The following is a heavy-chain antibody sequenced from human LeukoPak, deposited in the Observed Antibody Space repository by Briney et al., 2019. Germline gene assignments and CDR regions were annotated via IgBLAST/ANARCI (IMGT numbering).Heavy chain of an antibody. V-gene: IGHV3-30*04. Sequence: QPGGSLRLSCAASGFTFSSYAMPWVRQAPGKGREWWAVISYDGSNKYYADSVKGRFTISRNTSKNTLYLQMNSLRAEDTAVYYCARIPYPYCSTTSCYVFDYCGQGTLVTVSS. J-gene: IGHJ4*02. D-gene: IGHD2-2*01. CDR1: GFTFSSYA. CDR2: ISYDGSNK. CDR3: ARIPYPYCSTTSCYVFDY.